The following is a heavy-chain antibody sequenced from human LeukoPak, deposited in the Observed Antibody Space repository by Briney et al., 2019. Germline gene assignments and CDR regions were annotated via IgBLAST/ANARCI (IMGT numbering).Heavy chain of an antibody. CDR1: GGSISSYY. CDR3: ASAAPYYYYMDV. Sequence: SETLSLTCTVSGGSISSYYWSWIRQPPGKGLEWIGYIYTSGSTNYNPSLKSRVTISVDTSKNQFSLELSSVTAADTAVYYCASAAPYYYYMDVWGKGTTVTVSS. D-gene: IGHD6-25*01. V-gene: IGHV4-4*09. CDR2: IYTSGST. J-gene: IGHJ6*03.